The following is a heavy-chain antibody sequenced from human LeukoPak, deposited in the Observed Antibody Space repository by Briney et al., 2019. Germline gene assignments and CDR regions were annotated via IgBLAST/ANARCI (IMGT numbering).Heavy chain of an antibody. V-gene: IGHV7-4-1*02. CDR2: INTNTGNP. J-gene: IGHJ6*02. Sequence: ASVKVSCKASGYTFTSYAMNWVRQAPGQGLEWMGWINTNTGNPTYGQGFTGRFVFSLDTSVSTAYLQISSLKAEDTAVYYCASDYGDYLYYYYGMDVWGQGTTVTVSS. D-gene: IGHD4-17*01. CDR1: GYTFTSYA. CDR3: ASDYGDYLYYYYGMDV.